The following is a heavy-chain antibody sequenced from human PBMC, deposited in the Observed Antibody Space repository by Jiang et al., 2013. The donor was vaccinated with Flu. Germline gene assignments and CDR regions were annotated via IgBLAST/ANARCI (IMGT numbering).Heavy chain of an antibody. J-gene: IGHJ4*02. Sequence: VQLLESGGGSVQPGGSLRLSCVASGFTFDSYAMTWFRQAPGKGLEWVATTSGSGAFSYYGDSVKGRFTISRDNFQNTLYVDMTSLRGDDTAVYYCAKGNTFSSSSRYFEFWGREPWSPSPQ. CDR3: AKGNTFSSSSRYFEF. CDR1: GFTFDSYA. D-gene: IGHD2-2*01. CDR2: TSGSGAFS. V-gene: IGHV3-23*01.